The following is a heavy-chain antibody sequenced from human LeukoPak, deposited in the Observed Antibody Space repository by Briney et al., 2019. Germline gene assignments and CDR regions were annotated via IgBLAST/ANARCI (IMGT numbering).Heavy chain of an antibody. Sequence: PGGSLRLSCAASGFTFSSYGMHWVRQAPGEGLEWVAVISYDGSNKYYADSVKGRFTIYRDNSKNTLYLQVNSLRAEDTAVYYCAKDRTGIQLWLGYFDYWGQGTLVTVSS. D-gene: IGHD5-18*01. V-gene: IGHV3-30*18. CDR2: ISYDGSNK. CDR3: AKDRTGIQLWLGYFDY. CDR1: GFTFSSYG. J-gene: IGHJ4*02.